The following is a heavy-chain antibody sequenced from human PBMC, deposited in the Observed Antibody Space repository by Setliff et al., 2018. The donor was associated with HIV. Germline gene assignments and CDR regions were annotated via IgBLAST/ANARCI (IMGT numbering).Heavy chain of an antibody. Sequence: SETLSLTCIVSGGSISSYYWTWIRQPPGKGLEWIGEINHSGSTNYNPSLKSRVTISVDTSKNQFSLKLRSVTAADTAIYYCARSDLDNGSGYFDYYSYYMDVWGRGTTVTVSS. CDR2: INHSGST. V-gene: IGHV4-34*01. CDR3: ARSDLDNGSGYFDYYSYYMDV. J-gene: IGHJ6*03. CDR1: GGSISSYY. D-gene: IGHD3-22*01.